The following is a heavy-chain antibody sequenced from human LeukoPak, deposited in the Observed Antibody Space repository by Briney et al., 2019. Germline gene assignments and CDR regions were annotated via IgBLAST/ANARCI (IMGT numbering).Heavy chain of an antibody. V-gene: IGHV4-31*03. Sequence: SQTLSLTCSVSGGSINSGGSFWTWIRQPPGKGLEWIGNIYNTGSTKYSPSLSSRATLSLDTSKNQFSLTLTSVTAADTAVYYCAKEQYYYDSSGYYPHYWGQGTLVTVSS. D-gene: IGHD3-22*01. CDR1: GGSINSGGSF. CDR3: AKEQYYYDSSGYYPHY. CDR2: IYNTGST. J-gene: IGHJ4*02.